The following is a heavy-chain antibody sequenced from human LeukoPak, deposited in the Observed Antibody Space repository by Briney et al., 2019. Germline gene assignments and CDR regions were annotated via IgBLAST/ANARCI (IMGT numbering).Heavy chain of an antibody. V-gene: IGHV1-69*01. D-gene: IGHD6-13*01. CDR2: IVPIFGTA. CDR3: ASESSTPTGNDDFDI. Sequence: SVKVSCKASGGTFSSYAISWVRQAPGQGLEWMGGIVPIFGTANYAQKFQGRVTITADESTSTAYMELSSLRSEDTAVYYCASESSTPTGNDDFDIWGQGTMVTVSS. J-gene: IGHJ3*02. CDR1: GGTFSSYA.